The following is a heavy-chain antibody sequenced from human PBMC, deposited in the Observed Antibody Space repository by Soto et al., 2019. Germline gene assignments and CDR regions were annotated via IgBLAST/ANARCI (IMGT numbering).Heavy chain of an antibody. CDR2: IHWDDEK. CDR1: GFSLNTRGVG. Sequence: QITLKESGPTLVIPTQPLTLTCTFSGFSLNTRGVGVGWIRQPPGKALEWVALIHWDDEKRYSPSLRNTLTITKDTSKNQVVFIMSKMVPVYTAPYYCAYGTFVLGGGWNFDFWVQGILVSVSS. J-gene: IGHJ4*02. D-gene: IGHD2-15*01. CDR3: AYGTFVLGGGWNFDF. V-gene: IGHV2-5*02.